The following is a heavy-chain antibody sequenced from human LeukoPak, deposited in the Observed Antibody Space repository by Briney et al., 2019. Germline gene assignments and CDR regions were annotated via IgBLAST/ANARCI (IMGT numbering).Heavy chain of an antibody. CDR2: IYYSGST. CDR1: GGSISSYY. J-gene: IGHJ4*02. Sequence: SETLSLTCTVSGGSISSYYWSWIRQPPGKGLEWIGYIYYSGSTNYNPPLKSRVTISVDTSKNQFSLKLSSVTAADTAVYYCARASGAYCSGGSCYLGFDYWGQGTLVTVSS. D-gene: IGHD2-15*01. CDR3: ARASGAYCSGGSCYLGFDY. V-gene: IGHV4-59*01.